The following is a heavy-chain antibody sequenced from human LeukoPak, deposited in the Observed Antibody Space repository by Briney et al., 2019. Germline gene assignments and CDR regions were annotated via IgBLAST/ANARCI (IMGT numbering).Heavy chain of an antibody. CDR2: INPNSGGT. Sequence: GASVKVTLTSSGYAFTGYYMHWVRQAPGQGLEWMGWINPNSGGTNYAQTFQGSVTMTRDTSISTAYMELSRLKSDDTAVYYCARPSSGSDRLRYWGQGTLVTVSS. D-gene: IGHD1-26*01. CDR1: GYAFTGYY. J-gene: IGHJ4*02. V-gene: IGHV1-2*02. CDR3: ARPSSGSDRLRY.